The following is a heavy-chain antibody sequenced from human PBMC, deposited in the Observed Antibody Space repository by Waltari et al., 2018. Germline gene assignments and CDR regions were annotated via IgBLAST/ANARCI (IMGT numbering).Heavy chain of an antibody. V-gene: IGHV1-69*01. Sequence: QVQLVQSGAEVKKPGSSVKVSCQASGCTFSSYAISWVRQAPGQGLEWMGGIIPICGTANYAQKFQGRVTITADESTSTAYMELSSLRSEDTAVYYCARVATVTTDYYYYYGMDVWGQGTTVTVSS. CDR1: GCTFSSYA. J-gene: IGHJ6*02. D-gene: IGHD4-17*01. CDR3: ARVATVTTDYYYYYGMDV. CDR2: IIPICGTA.